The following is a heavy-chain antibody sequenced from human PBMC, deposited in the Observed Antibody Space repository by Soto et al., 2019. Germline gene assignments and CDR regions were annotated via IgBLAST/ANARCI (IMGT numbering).Heavy chain of an antibody. CDR3: ATTVPAASLGSVPTNLDY. J-gene: IGHJ4*02. CDR2: IYYSGST. CDR1: GGPISSSSYY. V-gene: IGHV4-39*01. D-gene: IGHD6-25*01. Sequence: PSETLSLACTVSGGPISSSSYYWGWIRQPPGKGLEWIGSIYYSGSTYYNPSLKSRVTISVDTSKNQFSLKLSSVTAADTAVYYCATTVPAASLGSVPTNLDYWGQGALVTVSS.